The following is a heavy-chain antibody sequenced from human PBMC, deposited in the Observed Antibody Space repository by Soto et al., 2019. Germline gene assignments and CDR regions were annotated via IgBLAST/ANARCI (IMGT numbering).Heavy chain of an antibody. D-gene: IGHD3-16*01. V-gene: IGHV1-18*01. Sequence: QVQLAQSPAEVKKPGASVRVSCKASGYTFIKYGIAWVRQAPGQGLEWMGWISPYDDKTIYAQTFQGRGTLTADRSTXTXYXXLRSLKSNDTAVYYCARGGYYDNVWGKLSHYGLDKWGQGTSVTVSS. CDR1: GYTFIKYG. CDR3: ARGGYYDNVWGKLSHYGLDK. CDR2: ISPYDDKT. J-gene: IGHJ6*02.